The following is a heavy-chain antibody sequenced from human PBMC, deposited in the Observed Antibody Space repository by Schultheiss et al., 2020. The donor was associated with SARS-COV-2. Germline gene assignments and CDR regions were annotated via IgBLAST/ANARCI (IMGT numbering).Heavy chain of an antibody. V-gene: IGHV3-21*01. Sequence: GGSLRLSCAASGFIFSDYNINWVRQAPGKGLEWVSSISSSSSSIYYADSMKGRFTISRDNAKNSLYLQMNSLRAEDTAVYFCAREPPYDFWSGYYSEGFDYWGQGTLVTVSS. D-gene: IGHD3-3*01. CDR3: AREPPYDFWSGYYSEGFDY. J-gene: IGHJ4*02. CDR2: ISSSSSSI. CDR1: GFIFSDYN.